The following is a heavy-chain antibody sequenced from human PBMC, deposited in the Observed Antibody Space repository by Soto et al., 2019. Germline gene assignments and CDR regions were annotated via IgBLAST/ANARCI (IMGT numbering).Heavy chain of an antibody. D-gene: IGHD2-2*01. CDR1: GGSFSGYY. Sequence: PSETLSLTCAVYGGSFSGYYWSWIRQPPGKGLEWIGEINHSGSTNYNPSLKSRVTISVDTSKNQFSLKLSSVTAADTAVYYCARGNMAAVPAAFDYWGQGTLVTVSS. CDR3: ARGNMAAVPAAFDY. J-gene: IGHJ4*02. V-gene: IGHV4-34*01. CDR2: INHSGST.